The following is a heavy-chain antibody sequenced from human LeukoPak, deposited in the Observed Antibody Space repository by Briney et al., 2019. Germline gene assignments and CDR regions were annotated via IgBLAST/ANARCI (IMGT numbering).Heavy chain of an antibody. CDR3: ARDATYYDILTGYPHSYGMDV. CDR1: GYTFTSYG. CDR2: ISAYNGNT. J-gene: IGHJ6*02. V-gene: IGHV1-18*01. D-gene: IGHD3-9*01. Sequence: ASVKVSCKASGYTFTSYGISWVRQAPGQGLEWMGWISAYNGNTNYAQKLQGRVTMTTDTSTSTAYMELRSLRPDDTAVYYCARDATYYDILTGYPHSYGMDVWGQGTTVTVSS.